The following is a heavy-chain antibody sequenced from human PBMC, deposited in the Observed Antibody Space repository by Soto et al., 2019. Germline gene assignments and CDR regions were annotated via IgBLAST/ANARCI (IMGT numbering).Heavy chain of an antibody. Sequence: QVQLVQSGAEVKKPGASVKVSCKASGYTFTSYYMHWVRQAPGQGLEWMGIINPSGGSTSYAQKFQGRVTMTRDTSTSRVYMELSSLRSEDTAVYYCAREGRYYYDSSGYYSSYFDYWGQGTLVTVSS. J-gene: IGHJ4*02. CDR2: INPSGGST. D-gene: IGHD3-22*01. CDR1: GYTFTSYY. V-gene: IGHV1-46*01. CDR3: AREGRYYYDSSGYYSSYFDY.